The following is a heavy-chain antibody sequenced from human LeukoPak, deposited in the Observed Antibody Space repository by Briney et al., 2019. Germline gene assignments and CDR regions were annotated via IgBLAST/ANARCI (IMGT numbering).Heavy chain of an antibody. D-gene: IGHD6-6*01. CDR3: ARHGTESSSYDY. J-gene: IGHJ4*02. Sequence: SGTLSFTCTVSGGSISSSSYYWRWVRQPPGKGLELIGRIYYSGSIYYNPSLKSRVTISVDKSKTQSSLKLSSVTAADTAVYYCARHGTESSSYDYWGQGTLVTVSS. CDR2: IYYSGSI. V-gene: IGHV4-39*01. CDR1: GGSISSSSYY.